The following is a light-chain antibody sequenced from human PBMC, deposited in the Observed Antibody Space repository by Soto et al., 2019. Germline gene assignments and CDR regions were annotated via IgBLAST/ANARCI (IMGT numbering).Light chain of an antibody. CDR1: QGISSW. V-gene: IGKV1-5*03. CDR3: QQHTT. J-gene: IGKJ1*01. CDR2: KAS. Sequence: DIQMTQSPSALSASVGDRVTITCRGSQGISSWLAWYQQKPGKAPRLLIYKASSLASGVPSRFSGSGSGTEFTRTISSLQPEYVATYHCQQHTTFGQGTKVEI.